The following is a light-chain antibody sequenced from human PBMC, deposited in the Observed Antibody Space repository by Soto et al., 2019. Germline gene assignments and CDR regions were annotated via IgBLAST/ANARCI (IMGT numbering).Light chain of an antibody. V-gene: IGLV2-18*02. Sequence: QSVLTQPPSVSGSPGQSVTISCTGTSSDVGSYNRVSWYQQPPGTAPKLMIYEVSNRPSGVPDRFSGSKSGNTASLTISGLQAEDEADYYCNSYTSSSTYVFGTGTKLPS. CDR1: SSDVGSYNR. CDR3: NSYTSSSTYV. J-gene: IGLJ1*01. CDR2: EVS.